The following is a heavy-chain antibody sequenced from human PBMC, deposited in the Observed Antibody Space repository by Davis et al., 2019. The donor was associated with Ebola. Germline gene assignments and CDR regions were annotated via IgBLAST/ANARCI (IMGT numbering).Heavy chain of an antibody. CDR1: GGSFSGYY. V-gene: IGHV4-34*01. CDR3: ARTGYCTNTSCYR. CDR2: INHSGST. Sequence: PSETLSLTCAVYGGSFSGYYWSWIRQPPGKGLEWIGEINHSGSTNYNPSLKSRVTISVDTSKNQFSLKLSSVTAADTAVYYCARTGYCTNTSCYRWGQGTLVTVSS. D-gene: IGHD2-2*01. J-gene: IGHJ4*02.